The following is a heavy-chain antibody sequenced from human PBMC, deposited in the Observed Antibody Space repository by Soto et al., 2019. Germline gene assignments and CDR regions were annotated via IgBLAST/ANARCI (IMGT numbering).Heavy chain of an antibody. CDR1: GFTFSSYG. J-gene: IGHJ6*02. D-gene: IGHD6-13*01. Sequence: GGSLRLSCAASGFTFSSYGMDWVRQAPGKGLEWVAVISYDGRNKYYADSVKGRFTISRDNSKNTMYLQMNSLRAEDTAVYYCSKDTLQGDGVCFQPDSSSWYGRWYYYYGMDVWGPGTMVNVSS. V-gene: IGHV3-30*18. CDR3: SKDTLQGDGVCFQPDSSSWYGRWYYYYGMDV. CDR2: ISYDGRNK.